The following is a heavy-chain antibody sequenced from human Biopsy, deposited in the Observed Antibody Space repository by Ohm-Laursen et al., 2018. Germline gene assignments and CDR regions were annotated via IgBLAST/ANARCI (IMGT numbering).Heavy chain of an antibody. Sequence: SVKVSCKAPAGTFSNYGANWVRQAPGQGLEWLGGNIPILGTGNHAQKFQDRVSVAADTSTSRATMELRSLRSDDTAVYYCATKLTGYFHHWGQGTLVIVSS. CDR2: NIPILGTG. CDR1: AGTFSNYG. CDR3: ATKLTGYFHH. D-gene: IGHD3-9*01. J-gene: IGHJ1*01. V-gene: IGHV1-69*06.